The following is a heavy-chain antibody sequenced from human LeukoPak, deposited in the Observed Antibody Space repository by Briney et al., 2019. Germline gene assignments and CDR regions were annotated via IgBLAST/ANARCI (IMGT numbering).Heavy chain of an antibody. D-gene: IGHD3-3*01. J-gene: IGHJ4*02. Sequence: SEALSLTCTVSGGSISSSSYYWGWIRQPPGKGLEWIGSIYYSGSTNYSPSLKSRVTLSLDGSTNQFSLRLTSVTAADTAVYFCARDEGVLRFLEYWGQGILVTVSS. CDR1: GGSISSSSYY. CDR3: ARDEGVLRFLEY. V-gene: IGHV4-39*07. CDR2: IYYSGST.